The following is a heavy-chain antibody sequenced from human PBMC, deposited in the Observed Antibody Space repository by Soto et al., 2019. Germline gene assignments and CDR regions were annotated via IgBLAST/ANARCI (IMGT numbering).Heavy chain of an antibody. CDR3: ARWGFCSATNCYPDS. Sequence: ASETLSLTCTVSGGSITRYYWSWIRKPPGKGLEWIGYIYYSGSTEYNPSLKSRVTISVGASKNQFSLKLSSVTAADTAVYYCARWGFCSATNCYPDSWGQGTMVTVSS. CDR2: IYYSGST. J-gene: IGHJ4*02. V-gene: IGHV4-59*08. D-gene: IGHD2-2*01. CDR1: GGSITRYY.